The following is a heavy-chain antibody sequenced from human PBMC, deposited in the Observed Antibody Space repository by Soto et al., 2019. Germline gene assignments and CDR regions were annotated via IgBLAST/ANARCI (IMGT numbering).Heavy chain of an antibody. CDR3: ARDLVIGISGYYGMDV. CDR2: ISSSSSYI. J-gene: IGHJ6*02. CDR1: GFTFSSYS. V-gene: IGHV3-21*01. D-gene: IGHD2-8*02. Sequence: PGGSLRLSCAASGFTFSSYSMNWVRQSPGKGLEWVSSISSSSSYIYYADSVKGRFTISRDNAKNSLYLQMNSLRAEDTAVYYCARDLVIGISGYYGMDVWGQGTTVTVSS.